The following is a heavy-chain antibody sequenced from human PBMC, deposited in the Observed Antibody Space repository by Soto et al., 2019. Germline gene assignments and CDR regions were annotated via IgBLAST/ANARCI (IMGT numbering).Heavy chain of an antibody. CDR2: IYYSGST. J-gene: IGHJ4*02. D-gene: IGHD3-22*01. CDR3: ARLHRSYDSSGYAEG. CDR1: GGSISSSSYY. V-gene: IGHV4-39*01. Sequence: SETLSLTCTVSGGSISSSSYYWGWIRQPPGKGLEWIGSIYYSGSTYYNPSLKSRVTISVDTSKNQFSLKLSSVTAADTAVYYCARLHRSYDSSGYAEGWGQGTLVTVSS.